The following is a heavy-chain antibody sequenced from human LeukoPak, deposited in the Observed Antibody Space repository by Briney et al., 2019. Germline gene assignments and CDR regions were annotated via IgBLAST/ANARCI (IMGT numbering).Heavy chain of an antibody. V-gene: IGHV4-34*01. CDR2: INHSGST. J-gene: IGHJ4*02. Sequence: SETLSLTCAVYGGSLSSYYCSWIRQPPGKGLEWIGEINHSGSTNYNPSLKSRVTISVDTSKHQFSLKLSSVTAADTAVYYCARDLGYCSGGSCYSGLHYWGQGTLVTVSS. CDR1: GGSLSSYY. D-gene: IGHD2-15*01. CDR3: ARDLGYCSGGSCYSGLHY.